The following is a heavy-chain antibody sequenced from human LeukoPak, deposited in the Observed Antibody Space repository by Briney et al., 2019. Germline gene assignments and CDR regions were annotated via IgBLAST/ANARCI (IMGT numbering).Heavy chain of an antibody. J-gene: IGHJ6*02. CDR1: VVILNDYC. D-gene: IGHD2-8*01. CDR2: IWFDKNQ. V-gene: IGHV3-33*01. Sequence: TGESLRLSCAAAVVILNDYCMHWVRKAPCKGLEWVADIWFDKNQHFADSVKGRFAISRDNSKNTVYLQINSLRAEDTAVYYCARDRHCVNGVCHSPPGMDVWGQGTTVTVSS. CDR3: ARDRHCVNGVCHSPPGMDV.